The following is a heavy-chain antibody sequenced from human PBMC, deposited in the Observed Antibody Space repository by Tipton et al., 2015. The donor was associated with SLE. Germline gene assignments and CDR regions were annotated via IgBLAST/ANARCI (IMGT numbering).Heavy chain of an antibody. CDR1: GFSFTEVW. D-gene: IGHD6-13*01. CDR2: IKANRQGGTA. CDR3: ARSFEVAAAVYDI. J-gene: IGHJ3*02. V-gene: IGHV3-15*01. Sequence: SLRLSCGTSGFSFTEVWMSWVRQPPGKGLEWVGRIKANRQGGTAEYAAPVKGRFTISRDDSNSILYLQMNSLKTDDTAMYYCARSFEVAAAVYDIWGQGTMVTVSS.